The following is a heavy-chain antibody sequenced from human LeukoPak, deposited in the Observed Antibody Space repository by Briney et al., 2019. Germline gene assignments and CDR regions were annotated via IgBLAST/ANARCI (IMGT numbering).Heavy chain of an antibody. Sequence: PGGSLRLSCAASGFTFSYYAMSWVRQSPGKGLEWLSTVGDSGGSTFYADSVRGRFTISRDNSMNMLYLQMNSLRAEDTALYYCAKDVYSSGTGGYFDSWSQGALVTVSS. CDR1: GFTFSYYA. V-gene: IGHV3-23*01. CDR3: AKDVYSSGTGGYFDS. J-gene: IGHJ4*02. CDR2: VGDSGGST. D-gene: IGHD6-19*01.